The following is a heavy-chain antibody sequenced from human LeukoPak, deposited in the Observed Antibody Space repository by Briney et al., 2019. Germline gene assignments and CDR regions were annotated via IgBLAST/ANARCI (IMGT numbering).Heavy chain of an antibody. Sequence: SETLSLTCAVSGYSITSGFSWGWIRQPPGKGLEWIATISHSGTTDYKSTPESRLTISMDTSKNLFSLRLTSVTAADTAVYYCAREGAVPGIDHWGQGTLVTVSS. CDR3: AREGAVPGIDH. CDR1: GYSITSGFS. D-gene: IGHD3-16*01. J-gene: IGHJ5*02. CDR2: ISHSGTT. V-gene: IGHV4-38-2*02.